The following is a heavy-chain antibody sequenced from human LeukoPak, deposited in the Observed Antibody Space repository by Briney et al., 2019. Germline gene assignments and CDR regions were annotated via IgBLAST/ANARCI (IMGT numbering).Heavy chain of an antibody. CDR1: GFTVSSNS. Sequence: GGSLRLSCAASGFTVSSNSMSWVRQAPGRGLEWVSVIYSGGSKYYADSVKGRFTISRDNYKNTVYLQMNSLRADDTAVYHCARVAYYYGSSGYSFGYWGQGTLVTVSS. J-gene: IGHJ4*02. V-gene: IGHV3-66*01. CDR2: IYSGGSK. D-gene: IGHD3-22*01. CDR3: ARVAYYYGSSGYSFGY.